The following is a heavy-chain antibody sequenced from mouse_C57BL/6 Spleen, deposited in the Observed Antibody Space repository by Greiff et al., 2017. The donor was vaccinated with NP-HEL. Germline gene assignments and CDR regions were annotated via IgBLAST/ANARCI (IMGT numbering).Heavy chain of an antibody. J-gene: IGHJ3*01. D-gene: IGHD2-4*01. Sequence: QVQLKQPGAELVKPGASVKLSCKASGYTFTSYWMQWVKQRPGQGLEWIGEIDPSDSYTNYNQKFKGKATLTVDTSSSTAYMQLSSLTSEDSAVYYCARGGDYDVAWFAYWGQGTLVTVSA. V-gene: IGHV1-50*01. CDR1: GYTFTSYW. CDR3: ARGGDYDVAWFAY. CDR2: IDPSDSYT.